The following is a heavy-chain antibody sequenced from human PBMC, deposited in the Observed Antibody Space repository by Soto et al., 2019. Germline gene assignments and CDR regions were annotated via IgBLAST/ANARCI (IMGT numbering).Heavy chain of an antibody. V-gene: IGHV1-69*01. CDR2: ISPMFGRA. J-gene: IGHJ6*01. D-gene: IGHD1-1*01. CDR3: AVPDRTTNGTPLGYYYGMGG. CDR1: GGTFSSSA. Sequence: QVQLMQSGAEVKKPGSSVKVSCKASGGTFSSSAISWVRQAPGQGLAWMGGISPMFGRANYEQRLEVRVTITADESTSTASMELRSLRSDDTAVYYCAVPDRTTNGTPLGYYYGMGGWGQGTTVNVSS.